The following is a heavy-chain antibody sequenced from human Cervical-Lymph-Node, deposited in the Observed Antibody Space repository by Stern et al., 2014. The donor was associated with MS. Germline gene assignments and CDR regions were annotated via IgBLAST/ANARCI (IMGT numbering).Heavy chain of an antibody. CDR2: IFPVFGTP. CDR1: GGTFSKFP. V-gene: IGHV1-69*12. J-gene: IGHJ5*02. Sequence: QLVQFGAEVTKPGSSVKVFCKASGGTFSKFPSSWVRQAPGQGLEWMGGIFPVFGTPTYAQEFRGRVTITADVSTSTVYMELSSLRSDDTAVYYCALSSETSDRWYSLGYDLWGQGTLVTVSS. D-gene: IGHD6-13*01. CDR3: ALSSETSDRWYSLGYDL.